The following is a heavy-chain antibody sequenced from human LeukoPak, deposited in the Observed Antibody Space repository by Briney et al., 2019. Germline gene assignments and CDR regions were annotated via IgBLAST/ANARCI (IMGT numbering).Heavy chain of an antibody. D-gene: IGHD2-2*01. CDR3: ARGYCSSTSCYYP. CDR2: LYHSGST. J-gene: IGHJ5*02. CDR1: GYSISSGYY. Sequence: PSETLSHTCAVSGYSISSGYYWGWIRQPPGKGLEWIGSLYHSGSTYYNPSLKSRVTMSVDTSKNQFSLKLSSVTAADTAVYYCARGYCSSTSCYYPWGQGTLVTVSS. V-gene: IGHV4-38-2*01.